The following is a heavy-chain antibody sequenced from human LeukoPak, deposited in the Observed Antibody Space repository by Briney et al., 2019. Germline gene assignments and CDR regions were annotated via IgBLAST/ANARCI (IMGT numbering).Heavy chain of an antibody. CDR2: IYSGGST. CDR3: ASDYGDYPPGY. V-gene: IGHV3-66*01. Sequence: PGGSLRLSCAASGFTISSNYMSWVRQAPGKGLEWVSVIYSGGSTYYADSVKGRFTISRDNSKNTLYLQMNSLRAEDTAVYYCASDYGDYPPGYWGQGTLVTVSS. D-gene: IGHD4-17*01. CDR1: GFTISSNY. J-gene: IGHJ4*02.